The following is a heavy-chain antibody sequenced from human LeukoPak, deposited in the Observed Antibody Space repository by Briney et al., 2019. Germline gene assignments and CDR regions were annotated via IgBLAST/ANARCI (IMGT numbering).Heavy chain of an antibody. J-gene: IGHJ5*02. CDR3: AKAPSSWYFRWFDP. CDR1: GFTFSSYA. V-gene: IGHV3-23*01. CDR2: ISGSGGST. Sequence: GGSLRLSCAASGFTFSSYAMHWVSQAPGKGLEWVSAISGSGGSTYYADSVKGRFTISRDNSKNTLYLQMNSLRAEDTAVYYCAKAPSSWYFRWFDPWGQGTLVTVSS. D-gene: IGHD6-13*01.